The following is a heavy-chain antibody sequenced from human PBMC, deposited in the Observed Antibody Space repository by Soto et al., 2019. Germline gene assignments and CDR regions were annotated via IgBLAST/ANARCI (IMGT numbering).Heavy chain of an antibody. CDR1: GFTFSSYG. CDR2: IWYDGSNK. V-gene: IGHV3-33*01. Sequence: QVQLVESGGGVVQPGRSLRLSCAASGFTFSSYGMHWVRQAPGKGLEWVAVIWYDGSNKYYADSVKGRFTISRDNSKNTLYLQMKSLRAEDTAVYYCAAGSIAAAGLGDYWGPGTLVTVSS. CDR3: AAGSIAAAGLGDY. D-gene: IGHD6-13*01. J-gene: IGHJ4*02.